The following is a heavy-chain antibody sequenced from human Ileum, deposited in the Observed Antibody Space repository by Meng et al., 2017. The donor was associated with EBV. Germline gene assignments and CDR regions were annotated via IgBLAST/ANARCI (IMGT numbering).Heavy chain of an antibody. J-gene: IGHJ4*02. CDR1: GYTFTGYY. CDR3: VRANLGSADY. Sequence: QVQLVQSGAEVKKPGASVKVSCKASGYTFTGYYMHWRLQAPGQGLEWVGRITPSSGGTTYAQKFQGRVTMTRDTSISTAYTELSSLRSDDAAIYYCVRANLGSADYCGQGTLFNVSP. D-gene: IGHD7-27*01. CDR2: ITPSSGGT. V-gene: IGHV1-2*06.